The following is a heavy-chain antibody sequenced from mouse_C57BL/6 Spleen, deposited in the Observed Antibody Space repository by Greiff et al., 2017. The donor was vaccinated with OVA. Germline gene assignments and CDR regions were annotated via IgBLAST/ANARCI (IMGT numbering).Heavy chain of an antibody. CDR3: ARVGYSIYLYYFDY. CDR1: GFTFSDYY. CDR2: INYDGSST. J-gene: IGHJ2*01. Sequence: EVMLVESEGGLVQPGSSMKLSCTASGFTFSDYYMAWVRQVPEKGLEWVANINYDGSSTYYLDSLKSRFIISRDNAKNILYLQMSSLKSEDTATYYCARVGYSIYLYYFDYWGQGTTLTVSS. D-gene: IGHD2-5*01. V-gene: IGHV5-16*01.